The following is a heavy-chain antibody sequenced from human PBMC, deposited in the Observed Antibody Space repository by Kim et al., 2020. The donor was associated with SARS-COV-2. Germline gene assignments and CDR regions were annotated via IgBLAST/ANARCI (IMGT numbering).Heavy chain of an antibody. Sequence: SVKVSCKASGGTFSSYAISWVRQAPGQGLEWMGGIIPIFGTANYAQKFQGRVTITADESTSTAYMELSSLRSEDTAVYYCARAYYDSSGYYYRQYFQHWGQGTLVTVSS. V-gene: IGHV1-69*13. CDR1: GGTFSSYA. CDR3: ARAYYDSSGYYYRQYFQH. J-gene: IGHJ1*01. D-gene: IGHD3-22*01. CDR2: IIPIFGTA.